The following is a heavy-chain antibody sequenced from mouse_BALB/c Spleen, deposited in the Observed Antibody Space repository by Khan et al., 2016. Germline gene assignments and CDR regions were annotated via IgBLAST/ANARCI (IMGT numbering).Heavy chain of an antibody. Sequence: EVQLQESGPGLVKPSQSLSLTCTVTGYSITSDYAWNWIRQFPGNKLEWMGYISYSGSTSYNPSLKSRISITRDTSKNPFFLQLNSVTTEDTATYYCARGLTGNYWGQGTTLTVSS. V-gene: IGHV3-2*02. CDR2: ISYSGST. CDR1: GYSITSDYA. D-gene: IGHD4-1*01. CDR3: ARGLTGNY. J-gene: IGHJ2*01.